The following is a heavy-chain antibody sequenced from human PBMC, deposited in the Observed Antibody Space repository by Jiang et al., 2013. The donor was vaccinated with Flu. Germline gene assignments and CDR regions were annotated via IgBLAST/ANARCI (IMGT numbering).Heavy chain of an antibody. CDR1: GYTFTSYD. V-gene: IGHV1-8*01. CDR2: MNPNSGNT. J-gene: IGHJ4*02. Sequence: GAEVKKPGASVKVSCKASGYTFTSYDVNWVRQATGQGLEWMGWMNPNSGNTGYAQKFQGTVTMTRNTSISTAYIELSSLRSEDTAVYYCARRKGGSGSPIYYWGQGTLVTVSS. D-gene: IGHD3-10*01. CDR3: ARRKGGSGSPIYY.